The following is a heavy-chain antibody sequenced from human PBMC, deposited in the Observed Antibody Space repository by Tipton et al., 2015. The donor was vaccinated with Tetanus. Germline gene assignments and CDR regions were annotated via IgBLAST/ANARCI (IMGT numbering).Heavy chain of an antibody. CDR3: TTSGPGASGGGY. CDR1: GFTFTNAW. CDR2: IKSKIDGGAI. J-gene: IGHJ4*02. Sequence: GFTFTNAWMSWVRQAPGKGLEWVGRIKSKIDGGAIDYAAPMKDRFILSRDDSKYTVFLQMNSLKPEDSAVYCCTTSGPGASGGGYWGQGTLVTVSS. D-gene: IGHD3-16*01. V-gene: IGHV3-15*01.